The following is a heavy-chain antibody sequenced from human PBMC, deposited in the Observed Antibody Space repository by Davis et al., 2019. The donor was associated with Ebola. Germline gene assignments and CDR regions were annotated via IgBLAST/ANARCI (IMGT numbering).Heavy chain of an antibody. CDR1: GFTFSKYA. CDR2: ISGSGSNT. J-gene: IGHJ4*02. D-gene: IGHD2-15*01. V-gene: IGHV3-23*01. CDR3: AKDRGGYCTGVSCFIDH. Sequence: GGSLRLSCAASGFTFSKYAMNWVRQAPGKGLEWVSGISGSGSNTDYADSVKGRFTISRDNSKNTLYLQMNSLRADDTAVYYCAKDRGGYCTGVSCFIDHWGQGTLVTVSS.